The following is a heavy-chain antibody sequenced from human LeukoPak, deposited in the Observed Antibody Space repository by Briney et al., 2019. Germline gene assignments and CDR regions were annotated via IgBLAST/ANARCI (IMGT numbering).Heavy chain of an antibody. CDR2: ITKTGSTT. CDR3: GRNFDS. V-gene: IGHV3-21*06. Sequence: KSGGSLRLSCAAYGYTFTDHDMVWVRQAPGKGLEWLSTITKTGSTTYYADSVKGRFTISRDNAKNSVFLHMNSLRAEDTAMYYCGRNFDSWGQGTLVTVSS. CDR1: GYTFTDHD. J-gene: IGHJ4*02.